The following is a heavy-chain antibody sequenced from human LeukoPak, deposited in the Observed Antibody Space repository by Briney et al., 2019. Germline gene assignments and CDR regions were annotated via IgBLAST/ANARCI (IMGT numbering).Heavy chain of an antibody. CDR3: ARKDGGSPY. Sequence: GSLRLSFAASGFPFSDYSMNWARQAPGRGLEWVSYISSSGTTIYYADSVKGRFTISRDNARNSLYLQMSSLRDEDTAVYYCARKDGGSPYWGQGTLVTVSS. D-gene: IGHD3-10*01. CDR1: GFPFSDYS. V-gene: IGHV3-48*02. CDR2: ISSSGTTI. J-gene: IGHJ4*02.